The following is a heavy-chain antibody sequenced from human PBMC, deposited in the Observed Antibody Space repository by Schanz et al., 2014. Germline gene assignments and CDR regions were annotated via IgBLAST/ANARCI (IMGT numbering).Heavy chain of an antibody. J-gene: IGHJ4*02. CDR2: ISYDGSNK. V-gene: IGHV3-30-3*01. CDR1: GLTFSNYA. CDR3: ARDLISSGWYG. D-gene: IGHD6-19*01. Sequence: QVQLVESGGGLVKPGGSLRLSCAASGLTFSNYAMHWVRQAPGKGLEWVAFISYDGSNKYYADSVKGRFTISRDNAKNSLYLQMNSLRVEDTAVYYCARDLISSGWYGWGQGTLVTVSS.